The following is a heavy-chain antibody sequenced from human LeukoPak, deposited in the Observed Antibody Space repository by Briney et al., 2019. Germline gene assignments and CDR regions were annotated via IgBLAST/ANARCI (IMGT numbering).Heavy chain of an antibody. V-gene: IGHV3-21*01. CDR2: ISSSSSYI. CDR3: VRAKGGPGSTWAFDI. CDR1: GFTFSSYR. Sequence: GGSLRLSCAASGFTFSSYRMNWVRQAPGKGLEWVSSISSSSSYIYYADSVKGRFTISRDNAKNTLYLQMNSLRAEDTAVYFCVRAKGGPGSTWAFDIWGQGTMVTVSS. J-gene: IGHJ3*02. D-gene: IGHD6-13*01.